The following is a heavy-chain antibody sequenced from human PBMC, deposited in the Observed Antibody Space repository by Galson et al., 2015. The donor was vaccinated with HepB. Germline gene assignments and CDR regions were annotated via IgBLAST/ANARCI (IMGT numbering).Heavy chain of an antibody. V-gene: IGHV3-11*06. CDR1: GFTFSDYY. J-gene: IGHJ5*02. D-gene: IGHD6-19*01. CDR2: ISSSSSYT. Sequence: SLRLSCAASGFTFSDYYMSWIRQAPGKGLEWVSYISSSSSYTNYADSVKGRFTISRDNAKNSLYLQMNSLRAEDTAVYYCARVGGWYSVNWFDPWGQGTLVTVSS. CDR3: ARVGGWYSVNWFDP.